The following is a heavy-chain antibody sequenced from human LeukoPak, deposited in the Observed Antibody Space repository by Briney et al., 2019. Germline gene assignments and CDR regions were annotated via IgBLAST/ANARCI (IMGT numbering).Heavy chain of an antibody. CDR2: ISSSSSYI. V-gene: IGHV3-21*01. D-gene: IGHD2-15*01. Sequence: PGGSLRLSCAASGFTFSSYAMSWVRQAPGKGLEWVSSISSSSSYIYYADSVKGRFTISRDNAKNSLYLQMNSLRAEDTAVYYCARGYCSGGSCYSHELYYFDYWGQGTLVTVSS. CDR1: GFTFSSYA. J-gene: IGHJ4*02. CDR3: ARGYCSGGSCYSHELYYFDY.